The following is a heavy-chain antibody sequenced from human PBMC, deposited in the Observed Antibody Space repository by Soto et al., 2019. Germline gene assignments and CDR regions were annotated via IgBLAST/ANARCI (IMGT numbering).Heavy chain of an antibody. CDR2: INGSSSTM. Sequence: EVQLVESGGGLVQRGGSLRLSCAASGFTFGIYSMNWVRQAPGKGLEWISYINGSSSTMYYADSVKGRFINSRDNADNSLYLQMNSLRDADTAVYYCARGDRFRGSCDRCFADGLFLSWGQGTLVTVSS. CDR1: GFTFGIYS. V-gene: IGHV3-48*02. J-gene: IGHJ5*02. CDR3: ARGDRFRGSCDRCFADGLFLS. D-gene: IGHD2-15*01.